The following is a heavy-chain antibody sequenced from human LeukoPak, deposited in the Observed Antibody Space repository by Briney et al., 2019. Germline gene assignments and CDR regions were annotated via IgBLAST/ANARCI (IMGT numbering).Heavy chain of an antibody. J-gene: IGHJ4*02. V-gene: IGHV4-34*01. D-gene: IGHD4-17*01. CDR1: GGSFSGYY. CDR2: INHSGST. CDR3: ARGGSGVTTNIKIFDY. Sequence: SETLSLTCAVYGGSFSGYYWSWIRQPPGKGLEWIGEINHSGSTNYNPSLKSRVTISVDTSKNQFSLKLSSVTAADTAVYYCARGGSGVTTNIKIFDYWGQGTLVTVSS.